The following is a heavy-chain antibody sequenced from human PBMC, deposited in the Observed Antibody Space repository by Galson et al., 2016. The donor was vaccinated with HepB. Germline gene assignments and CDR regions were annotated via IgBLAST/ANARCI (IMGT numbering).Heavy chain of an antibody. CDR3: ARDLMVRERLPGGLGY. CDR1: GYTFTAFY. V-gene: IGHV1-2*02. D-gene: IGHD3-10*01. J-gene: IGHJ4*02. Sequence: SVKVSCKASGYTFTAFYIHWVRQAPGQGLEWMGCISPNSGDTNYAQNFQGTVTMTRDTSTDTAYMELSSLRSHDTAMYYCARDLMVRERLPGGLGYWGQGTLVTVSS. CDR2: ISPNSGDT.